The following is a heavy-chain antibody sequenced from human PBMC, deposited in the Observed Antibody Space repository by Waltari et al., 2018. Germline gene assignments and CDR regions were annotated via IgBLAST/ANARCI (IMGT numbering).Heavy chain of an antibody. CDR1: GATFSDSY. J-gene: IGHJ6*03. CDR2: INHEGKT. CDR3: ARGGTFPGYYYYMDI. Sequence: QAPLQQWGTGRLKPSETLSLTCAVYGATFSDSYWSWVRQAPGKGLEWNGAINHEGKTKDTGSLRNRDTLSVDASRKHFSRNMRAVTAAVTAIYYCARGGTFPGYYYYMDIWGKGTPVTVSS. V-gene: IGHV4-34*02.